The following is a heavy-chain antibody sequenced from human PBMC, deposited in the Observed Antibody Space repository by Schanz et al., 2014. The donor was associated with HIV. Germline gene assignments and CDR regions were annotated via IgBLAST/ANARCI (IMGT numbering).Heavy chain of an antibody. Sequence: QVQLVQSGAEVQKPGASVKVSCKPYGHIFTGYLMHWVRQAPGQGLEWMGWISTSNGNTNYAQKFQGRVTMTTDTSTSTAYMELRSLRSDDTAVYYCAREKTTLNWFDPWGQGTLVTVSS. CDR1: GHIFTGYL. D-gene: IGHD4-4*01. CDR3: AREKTTLNWFDP. J-gene: IGHJ5*02. CDR2: ISTSNGNT. V-gene: IGHV1-18*04.